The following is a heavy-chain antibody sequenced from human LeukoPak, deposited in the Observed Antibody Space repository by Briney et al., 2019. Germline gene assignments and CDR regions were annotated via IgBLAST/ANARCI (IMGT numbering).Heavy chain of an antibody. Sequence: GRSLRLSCAASGFTFSSYSMTWVRQAPGKGLEWEANIKQDGSQKFYLDSVKGRFTISRDNAKESLFLQMNRLRAEDTAVYYCARHYDSTAYSLDYWGQGTLVTVSS. V-gene: IGHV3-7*01. CDR3: ARHYDSTAYSLDY. D-gene: IGHD3-22*01. J-gene: IGHJ4*02. CDR1: GFTFSSYS. CDR2: IKQDGSQK.